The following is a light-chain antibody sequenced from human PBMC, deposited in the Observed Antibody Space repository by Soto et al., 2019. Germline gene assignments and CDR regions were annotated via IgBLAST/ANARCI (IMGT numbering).Light chain of an antibody. CDR2: DAS. Sequence: EVVLTQSPAPLSLSPGERATLSCRASQSVSNYLAWYQQKPGQAPRLLIYDASNRATGIPARLSGSGSGTDFRLTISSLEPEDFAVYYCQQRSNWPLTFGGGTKVEIK. CDR3: QQRSNWPLT. J-gene: IGKJ4*01. V-gene: IGKV3-11*01. CDR1: QSVSNY.